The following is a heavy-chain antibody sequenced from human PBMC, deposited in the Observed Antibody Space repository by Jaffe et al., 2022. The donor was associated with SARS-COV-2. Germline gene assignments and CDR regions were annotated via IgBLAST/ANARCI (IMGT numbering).Heavy chain of an antibody. V-gene: IGHV3-23*04. J-gene: IGHJ4*02. CDR1: GFTFSSFA. CDR3: AKTQYSSAWPELFDC. CDR2: ISSGSNT. D-gene: IGHD6-19*01. Sequence: EVQLVESGGGLVQPGGSLTLSCAASGFTFSSFAMGWVRQAPGKGLEWVSSISSGSNTYYADSVKGRFTISRDNSKNTLFLQMNSLRAEDTAIYSCAKTQYSSAWPELFDCWGQGTLVTVSS.